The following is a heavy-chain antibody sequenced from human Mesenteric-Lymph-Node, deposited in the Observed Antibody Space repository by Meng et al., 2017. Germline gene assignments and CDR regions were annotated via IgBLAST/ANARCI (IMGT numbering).Heavy chain of an antibody. J-gene: IGHJ4*02. V-gene: IGHV3-33*08. CDR1: GFTFRSYA. CDR2: IWYDGSKT. CDR3: ARIQGTTVDY. D-gene: IGHD4-17*01. Sequence: GGSLRLSCAASGFTFRSYAMSWVRQAPGKGLEWVALIWYDGSKTYYADSVKDRFIASRDNFKNTLYLQMNSLRDDDTAAYYCARIQGTTVDYWGQGTLVTVSS.